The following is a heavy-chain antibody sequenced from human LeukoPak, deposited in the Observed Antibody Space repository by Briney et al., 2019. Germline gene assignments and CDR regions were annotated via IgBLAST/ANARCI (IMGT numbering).Heavy chain of an antibody. CDR1: GYTFTGYY. CDR2: INPNSGDT. CDR3: ARSRVAYYDFTDAFDI. V-gene: IGHV1-2*02. J-gene: IGHJ3*02. Sequence: ASVKVSCKASGYTFTGYYIHWVRQAPGQGLECMGWINPNSGDTYSTQKFQGRVTMTRDTSITTAYMELSGLTSDDTAVYYCARSRVAYYDFTDAFDIWGQGTMVTVSS. D-gene: IGHD3-3*01.